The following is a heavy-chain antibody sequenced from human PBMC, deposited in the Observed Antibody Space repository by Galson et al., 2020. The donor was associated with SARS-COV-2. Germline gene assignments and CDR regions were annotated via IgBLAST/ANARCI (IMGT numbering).Heavy chain of an antibody. Sequence: GESLKISCAAFGFSFSNYAVNWVRQAPGKGLEWVSSIRRRGDTTYYTDSVKGRFTISRDTSRNTLYLEMNSLRAEDTAVYYCTKDKGEAVTGFSFDSWGQGTLVTVSS. V-gene: IGHV3-23*01. CDR3: TKDKGEAVTGFSFDS. J-gene: IGHJ4*02. CDR1: GFSFSNYA. D-gene: IGHD6-19*01. CDR2: IRRRGDTT.